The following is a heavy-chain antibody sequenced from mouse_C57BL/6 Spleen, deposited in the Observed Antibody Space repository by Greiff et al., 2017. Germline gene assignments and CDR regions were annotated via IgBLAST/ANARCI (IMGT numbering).Heavy chain of an antibody. Sequence: DVKLVESEGGLVQPGSSMKLSCTASGFTFSDYYMAWVRQVPEKGLEWVANINYDGSSTYYLDSLKSRFIISRDNAKNILYLQMSSLKSEDTATYYCARAYGSRYAMDYWGQGTSVTVSS. D-gene: IGHD1-1*01. CDR3: ARAYGSRYAMDY. CDR1: GFTFSDYY. V-gene: IGHV5-16*01. J-gene: IGHJ4*01. CDR2: INYDGSST.